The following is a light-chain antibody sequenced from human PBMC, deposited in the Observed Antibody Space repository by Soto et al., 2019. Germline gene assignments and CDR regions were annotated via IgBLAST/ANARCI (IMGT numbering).Light chain of an antibody. CDR1: SSDVGRYTY. V-gene: IGLV2-14*01. CDR2: DVY. Sequence: QSVLTQPASVSGSPGQSITISCAGTSSDVGRYTYVSWYQQHPGGAPKLIIYDVYNRPSGVSTRFSGSKSGNTASLTISGLQAEDEADYYRSSYTSSSTVFGTGTKVTVL. J-gene: IGLJ1*01. CDR3: SSYTSSSTV.